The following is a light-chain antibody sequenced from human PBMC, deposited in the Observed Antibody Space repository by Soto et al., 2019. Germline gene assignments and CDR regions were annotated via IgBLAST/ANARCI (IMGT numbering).Light chain of an antibody. J-gene: IGLJ2*01. Sequence: SYELTQPPSVSVAPGKTARITCGGNNIGSKSVHWYQQKPGQAPVLVIYYDSDRPSGIPERFSGSNSGNTATLTISRVEAGDEADYYCQVWAISDHVLFGGGTKLTVL. V-gene: IGLV3-21*04. CDR3: QVWAISDHVL. CDR2: YDS. CDR1: NIGSKS.